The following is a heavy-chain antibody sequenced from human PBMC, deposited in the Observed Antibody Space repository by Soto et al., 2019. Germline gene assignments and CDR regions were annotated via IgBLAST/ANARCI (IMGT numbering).Heavy chain of an antibody. CDR3: TATTRAAEGFDP. CDR2: IRSKANSYAT. J-gene: IGHJ5*02. Sequence: GGALRLSCAASGVTFSGSAMHWVRQASGKGLEWVGRIRSKANSYATAYAASVKGRFTISRDDSKNTAYLQMNSLKTEDTAVYYCTATTRAAEGFDPWGQGTLVTVSS. V-gene: IGHV3-73*01. CDR1: GVTFSGSA. D-gene: IGHD2-2*01.